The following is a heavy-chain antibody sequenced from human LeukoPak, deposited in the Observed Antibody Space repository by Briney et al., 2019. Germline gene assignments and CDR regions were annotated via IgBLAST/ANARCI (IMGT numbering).Heavy chain of an antibody. D-gene: IGHD2-8*01. CDR2: INPNTGGT. Sequence: ASVRVSCKASGYSFTGNYMHWVRQAPGQGFEWMGWINPNTGGTNYAQKFKGRVLMTRDTSISTAHLELSSPKSDDTAVYYCARVGYCSRGVCYNYDYWGQGTQVTVSS. CDR3: ARVGYCSRGVCYNYDY. CDR1: GYSFTGNY. V-gene: IGHV1-2*02. J-gene: IGHJ4*02.